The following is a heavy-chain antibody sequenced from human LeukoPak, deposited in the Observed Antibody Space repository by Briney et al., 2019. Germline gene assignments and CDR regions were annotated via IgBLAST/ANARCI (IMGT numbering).Heavy chain of an antibody. J-gene: IGHJ4*02. CDR2: ISGSGGST. CDR3: AKIASSEYYYDSSGYLI. CDR1: GFTFSSYA. Sequence: GGSLRLSCAASGFTFSSYAMSWVRQAPGKGLEWVSAISGSGGSTYYADSVKDRFTISRDNSKNTLYLQMNSLRAEDTAVYYCAKIASSEYYYDSSGYLIWGQGTLVTVSS. D-gene: IGHD3-22*01. V-gene: IGHV3-23*01.